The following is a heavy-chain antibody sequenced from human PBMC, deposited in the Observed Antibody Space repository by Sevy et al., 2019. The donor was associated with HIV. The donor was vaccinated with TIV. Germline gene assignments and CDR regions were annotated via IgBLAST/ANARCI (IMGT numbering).Heavy chain of an antibody. V-gene: IGHV3-30-3*01. Sequence: GESRKIACAASGFTFSSYAMHWVRQAPGKGLEWVAVISYDGSNKYYADSVKGRFTISRDNSKNTLYLQMNSLRAEDTAVYYCARFQSITMVRGVIITDDAFDIWGQGTMVTVSS. J-gene: IGHJ3*02. CDR1: GFTFSSYA. CDR3: ARFQSITMVRGVIITDDAFDI. CDR2: ISYDGSNK. D-gene: IGHD3-10*01.